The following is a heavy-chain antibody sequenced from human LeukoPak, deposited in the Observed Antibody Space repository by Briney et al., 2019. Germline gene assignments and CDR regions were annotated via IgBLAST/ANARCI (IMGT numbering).Heavy chain of an antibody. CDR1: GFTSRNYW. J-gene: IGHJ4*02. V-gene: IGHV3-7*01. CDR2: IKQDGSKI. D-gene: IGHD6-25*01. Sequence: PGGSLRLSCTGSGFTSRNYWMAWVRQAPGKGLEWVAHIKQDGSKIEYVDSVEGRFTISRDNAKNSVFLEMSSLRVEDTAVYYCTKRRAAQSEFDYWGQGTVVTVSS. CDR3: TKRRAAQSEFDY.